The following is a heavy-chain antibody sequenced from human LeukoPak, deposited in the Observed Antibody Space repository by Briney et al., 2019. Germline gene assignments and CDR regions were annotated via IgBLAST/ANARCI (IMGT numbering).Heavy chain of an antibody. D-gene: IGHD3-9*01. J-gene: IGHJ6*02. V-gene: IGHV1-69*13. CDR2: IIPIFGTA. CDR1: GGTFSSYA. Sequence: ASVKVSCKASGGTFSSYAISWVRQAPGQGLEWMGGIIPIFGTANYAQKFQGRVTITADESTSTAYMELSSLRSEDTAVYYCARGDILTGYYSGADYYSMDVWGQGTTVTVSS. CDR3: ARGDILTGYYSGADYYSMDV.